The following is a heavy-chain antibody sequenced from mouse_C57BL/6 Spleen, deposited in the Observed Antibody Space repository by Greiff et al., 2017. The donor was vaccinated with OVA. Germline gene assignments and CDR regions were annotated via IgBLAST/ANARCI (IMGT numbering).Heavy chain of an antibody. CDR1: GFSLTSYG. CDR3: ARSGSSYHYAMDY. Sequence: VKLQESGPGLVAPSQSLSITCTVSGFSLTSYGVDWVRQSPGKGLEWLGVIWGVGSTNYNSALNSRLSISKDNSKSQVFLKMNSLQTDDTAMYYCARSGSSYHYAMDYWGQGTSVTVSS. J-gene: IGHJ4*01. V-gene: IGHV2-6*01. D-gene: IGHD1-1*01. CDR2: IWGVGST.